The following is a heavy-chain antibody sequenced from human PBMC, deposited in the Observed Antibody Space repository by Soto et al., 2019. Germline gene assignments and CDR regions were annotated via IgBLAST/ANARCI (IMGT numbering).Heavy chain of an antibody. V-gene: IGHV6-1*01. D-gene: IGHD2-2*01. CDR2: TYYRSKWYN. J-gene: IGHJ5*02. Sequence: SQTLSLTCAISGDSVSSNSAAWNWIRQSPSRGLEWLGRTYYRSKWYNDYAVSVKSRITINPDTSKNQFSLQLNSVTPEDTAVYYCARGLERSVVVPAASLNWFDPWGQGTLVTVSS. CDR3: ARGLERSVVVPAASLNWFDP. CDR1: GDSVSSNSAA.